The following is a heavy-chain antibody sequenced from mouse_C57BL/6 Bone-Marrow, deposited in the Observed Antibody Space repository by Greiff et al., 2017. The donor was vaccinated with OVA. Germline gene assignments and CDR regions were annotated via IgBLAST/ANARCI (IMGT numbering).Heavy chain of an antibody. D-gene: IGHD4-1*01. Sequence: VQLQQSGPELVKPGASVKISCKASGYAFSSSWMNWVKQRPGKGLEWIGRIYPGDGDTNYNGKFKGKATLTADKSSSTAYMQLSSLTSEDSAVYFCELGYYFDYWGQGTTLTVSS. CDR1: GYAFSSSW. J-gene: IGHJ2*01. V-gene: IGHV1-82*01. CDR2: IYPGDGDT. CDR3: ELGYYFDY.